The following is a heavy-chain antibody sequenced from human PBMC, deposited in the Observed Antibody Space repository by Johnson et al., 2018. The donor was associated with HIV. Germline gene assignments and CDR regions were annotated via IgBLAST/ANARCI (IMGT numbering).Heavy chain of an antibody. D-gene: IGHD6-6*01. CDR3: ARDQGSSSSGGPDAFDI. J-gene: IGHJ3*02. Sequence: VQLVESGGGLVQPGRSLRLSCAASGFTFDDYAMHWVRQAPGKGLEWVSGISWNSGSIGYADSVKGRFTISRDNAKNSLYLQMNSLRAEDTALYYCARDQGSSSSGGPDAFDIWGQGTMVTVSS. V-gene: IGHV3-9*01. CDR2: ISWNSGSI. CDR1: GFTFDDYA.